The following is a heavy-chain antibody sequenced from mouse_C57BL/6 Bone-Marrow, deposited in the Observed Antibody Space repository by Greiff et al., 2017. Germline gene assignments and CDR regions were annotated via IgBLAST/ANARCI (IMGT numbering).Heavy chain of an antibody. J-gene: IGHJ2*01. CDR1: GYSITSGYY. CDR3: ARDGDYLFDY. Sequence: VQLKESGPGLVKPSQSLSLTCSVTGYSITSGYYWNWIRQFPGNKLEWMGYISYDGSKNYNPSLKNRISITRDTSKNQCFLKLNSVTTEDTATYYCARDGDYLFDYWGQGTTLTVAS. D-gene: IGHD2-13*01. CDR2: ISYDGSK. V-gene: IGHV3-6*01.